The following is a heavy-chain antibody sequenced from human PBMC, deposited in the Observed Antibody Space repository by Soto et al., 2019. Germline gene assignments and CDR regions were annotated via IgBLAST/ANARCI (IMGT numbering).Heavy chain of an antibody. J-gene: IGHJ4*02. D-gene: IGHD1-7*01. V-gene: IGHV3-21*01. CDR2: ISGSSSYI. Sequence: GGSLRLSCAASGFTFSSYSMNWVRQAPGKGLEWVSSISGSSSYIYYADSVKGRFTISRDNAKNSLYLQMNSLRAEDTAVYYCARVLTGTFYYFDYWGQGTLVTVSS. CDR1: GFTFSSYS. CDR3: ARVLTGTFYYFDY.